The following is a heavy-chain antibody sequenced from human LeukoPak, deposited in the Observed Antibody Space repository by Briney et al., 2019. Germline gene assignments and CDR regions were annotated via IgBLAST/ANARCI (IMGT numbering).Heavy chain of an antibody. CDR2: IYYSGST. D-gene: IGHD6-25*01. CDR1: GGSISSYY. CDR3: ARAPDSSDNWFDP. V-gene: IGHV4-59*01. J-gene: IGHJ5*02. Sequence: SETLSLTCTVSGGSISSYYWSWIRQPPGKGLEWIGYIYYSGSTNYNPSLKSRVTISVDTSKNQFSLKLSSVTTADTAVYYCARAPDSSDNWFDPWGQGTLVTVSS.